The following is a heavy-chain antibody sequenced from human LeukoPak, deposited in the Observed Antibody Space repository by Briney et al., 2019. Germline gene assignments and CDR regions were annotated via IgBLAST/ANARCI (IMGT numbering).Heavy chain of an antibody. J-gene: IGHJ2*01. CDR3: ATGRDFDL. V-gene: IGHV3-15*01. Sequence: PGGSLRLSCAASGFTFSNAWVNWVRQAPGKGQEWVGRIKSKPDGETTDYAAPVKGRFTISRDDSKNMVYVQMNNLKTEDTAVYYCATGRDFDLWGRGTLVTVSS. CDR2: IKSKPDGETT. CDR1: GFTFSNAW.